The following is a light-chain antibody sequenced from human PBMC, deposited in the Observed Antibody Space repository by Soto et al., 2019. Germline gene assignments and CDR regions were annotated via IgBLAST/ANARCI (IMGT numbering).Light chain of an antibody. V-gene: IGKV3-15*01. CDR1: QSVNSN. J-gene: IGKJ4*01. CDR3: QEYNFGPPFT. CDR2: DAS. Sequence: EIVMTQSPATLSVSPGERATLSCRASQSVNSNLAWYRQKPGQAPRLLISDASTRATGVPARFSGSGSGTEFTLTICRLQSEDSGTYYCQEYNFGPPFTFGGGTKVEIK.